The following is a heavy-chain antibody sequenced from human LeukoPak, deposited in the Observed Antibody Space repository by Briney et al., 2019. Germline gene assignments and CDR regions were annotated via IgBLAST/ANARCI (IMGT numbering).Heavy chain of an antibody. J-gene: IGHJ3*02. Sequence: SETLSLTCTVSGYSISSGYYWGWIRQPPGKGLEWIGSIYHSGSTYYNPSLKSRVTISVDTSKNQFSLKLSSVTAADTAVYYCARGRSSRSRYYYDSSGYYSRFDIWGQGTMVTVSS. CDR2: IYHSGST. D-gene: IGHD3-22*01. CDR3: ARGRSSRSRYYYDSSGYYSRFDI. V-gene: IGHV4-38-2*02. CDR1: GYSISSGYY.